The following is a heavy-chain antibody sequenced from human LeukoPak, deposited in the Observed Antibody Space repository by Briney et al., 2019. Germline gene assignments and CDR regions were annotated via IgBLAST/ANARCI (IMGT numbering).Heavy chain of an antibody. CDR3: VGDYFFDY. J-gene: IGHJ4*02. V-gene: IGHV3-74*01. CDR2: IKSDGSST. Sequence: GGSLRLSCAASGFTFSNYWMHWVRQVPGKGLVWVSRIKSDGSSTNYADSVKGRFTISRDNAKNTPYLQMNSLRAEDTAVYYCVGDYFFDYWGRGTLVTVSS. CDR1: GFTFSNYW.